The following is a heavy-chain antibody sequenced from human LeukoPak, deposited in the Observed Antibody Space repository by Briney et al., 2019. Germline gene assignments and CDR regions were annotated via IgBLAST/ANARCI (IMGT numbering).Heavy chain of an antibody. CDR3: ARRKPPRGLSG. CDR1: GGSFSGYY. D-gene: IGHD1-14*01. CDR2: INHSGST. V-gene: IGHV4-34*01. J-gene: IGHJ4*02. Sequence: SETLSLTCAVYGGSFSGYYWSWIRQPPGKGLEWIGEINHSGSTNYNPSLKSRVTISVDTSKNQFSLKLSSVTAADTAVYYCARRKPPRGLSGWGQGTLVTVSS.